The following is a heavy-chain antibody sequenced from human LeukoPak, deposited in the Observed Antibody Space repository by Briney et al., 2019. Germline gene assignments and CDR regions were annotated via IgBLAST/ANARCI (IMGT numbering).Heavy chain of an antibody. V-gene: IGHV4-39*01. Sequence: PSETLSLTCTVSGGSISSSNYYWGWIRQPPGKGLEWIGSINYSGSTYYNPSLKSRVTISVDTSKNQFSLKLSSVTAADTAVYYCARQSASDYYDSSDSFDYWGQGTLVTVSS. CDR2: INYSGST. J-gene: IGHJ4*02. CDR1: GGSISSSNYY. CDR3: ARQSASDYYDSSDSFDY. D-gene: IGHD3-22*01.